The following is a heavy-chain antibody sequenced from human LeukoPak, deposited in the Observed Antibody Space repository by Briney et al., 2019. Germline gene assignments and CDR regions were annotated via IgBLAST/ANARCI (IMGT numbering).Heavy chain of an antibody. CDR3: ARGRYGWLPFDY. Sequence: SETLSLTCTVSGGSMSSYYWSWIRQPPGKGLEWIGYIYYSGSTNYNPSLKSRVTISGDTSKNQFTLKLSSVTAADTAVYYCARGRYGWLPFDYWGQGTLVTVSS. CDR2: IYYSGST. CDR1: GGSMSSYY. J-gene: IGHJ4*02. V-gene: IGHV4-59*01. D-gene: IGHD3-16*01.